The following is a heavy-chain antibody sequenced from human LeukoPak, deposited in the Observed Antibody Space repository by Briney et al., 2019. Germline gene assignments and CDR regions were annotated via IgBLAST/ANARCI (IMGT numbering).Heavy chain of an antibody. CDR2: IIPIFGTA. CDR3: ARRLCSGGSCPFYYYYGMDV. V-gene: IGHV1-69*06. J-gene: IGHJ6*02. CDR1: GGTFSSYA. D-gene: IGHD2-15*01. Sequence: ASVKVSCKASGGTFSSYAISWVRQAPGQGLEWMGGIIPIFGTANYAQKFQGRVTITADKSTSTAYMELSSLRSEDTAVYYCARRLCSGGSCPFYYYYGMDVWGQGTTVTVSS.